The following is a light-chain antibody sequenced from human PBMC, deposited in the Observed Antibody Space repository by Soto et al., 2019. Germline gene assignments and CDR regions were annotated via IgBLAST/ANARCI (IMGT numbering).Light chain of an antibody. V-gene: IGLV2-11*01. Sequence: QSALTQPRSVSGSPGQSVTISCTGTSSDVGGYNYVSWYQQHPGKAPKLMIYDVSKRPSGVPDRFSGSKSGNTASLAITGLQPEDEALYYCQSYGSDLRLVIFGGETQLTVL. CDR3: QSYGSDLRLVI. CDR2: DVS. J-gene: IGLJ2*01. CDR1: SSDVGGYNY.